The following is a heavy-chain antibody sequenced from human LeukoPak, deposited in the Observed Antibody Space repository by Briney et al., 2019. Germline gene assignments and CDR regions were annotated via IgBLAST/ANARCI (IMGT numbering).Heavy chain of an antibody. D-gene: IGHD3-22*01. CDR1: GGSIRSSSYY. J-gene: IGHJ4*02. CDR2: IYYSGST. CDR3: ARNSTYYYDRSTYSYFDD. V-gene: IGHV4-39*01. Sequence: SETLSLTCTVSGGSIRSSSYYWGWIRQPPGKGLEWIGSIYYSGSTHYNPSLKSRVTISVDTSKNQLSLKLSSVTAADTAMYYCARNSTYYYDRSTYSYFDDWGQGTLVTVSS.